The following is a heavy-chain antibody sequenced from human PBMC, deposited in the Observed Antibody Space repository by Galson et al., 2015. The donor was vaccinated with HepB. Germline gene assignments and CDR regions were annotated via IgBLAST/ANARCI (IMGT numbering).Heavy chain of an antibody. D-gene: IGHD6-19*01. J-gene: IGHJ6*02. CDR3: AKDVPGCYYYGMDV. CDR1: GFTFSSYG. V-gene: IGHV3-30*18. Sequence: SLRLSCAASGFTFSSYGMHWVRQAPGKGLEWVAVISYDGSNKYYADSVKGRFTISRGNSKNTLYLQMNSLRAEDTAVYYCAKDVPGCYYYGMDVWGQGTTVTVSS. CDR2: ISYDGSNK.